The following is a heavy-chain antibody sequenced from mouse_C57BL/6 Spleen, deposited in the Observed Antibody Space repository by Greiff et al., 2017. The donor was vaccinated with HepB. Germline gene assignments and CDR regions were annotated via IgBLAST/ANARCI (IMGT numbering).Heavy chain of an antibody. J-gene: IGHJ3*01. D-gene: IGHD4-1*01. V-gene: IGHV1-64*01. Sequence: QVQLQQPGAELVKPGASVKLSCKASGYTFTSYWMHWVKQRPGQGLEWIGKIHPNSGSTNYNEKFKSKATLTVDKSSSTDYMQLSSLTSEDSAVYYCARGGTPLGAWFAYWGQGTLVTVSA. CDR2: IHPNSGST. CDR1: GYTFTSYW. CDR3: ARGGTPLGAWFAY.